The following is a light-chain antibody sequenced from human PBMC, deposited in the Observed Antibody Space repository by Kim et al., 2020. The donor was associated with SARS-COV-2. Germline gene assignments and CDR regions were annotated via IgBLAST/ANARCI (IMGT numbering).Light chain of an antibody. CDR1: NIGSKT. V-gene: IGLV3-21*04. CDR2: YDT. Sequence: SYELTQPPSVSVAPGKTAKITCGGNNIGSKTVHWYQQKPGQAPVLVIYYDTARPSGIPDRFSGSNSGDTASLTISRVEAGDEADYFCQLWDSSSDQHVFG. CDR3: QLWDSSSDQHV. J-gene: IGLJ1*01.